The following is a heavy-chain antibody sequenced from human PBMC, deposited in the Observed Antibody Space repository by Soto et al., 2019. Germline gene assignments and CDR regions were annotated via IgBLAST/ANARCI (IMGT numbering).Heavy chain of an antibody. J-gene: IGHJ6*02. CDR3: AKDGPDIVVVVAATPYYYYGMDV. CDR1: GFTFSSYA. V-gene: IGHV3-23*01. Sequence: VGSLRLSCAASGFTFSSYAMSWVRQAPGKGLEWVSAISGSGGSTYYADSVKGRFTISRDNSKNTLYLQMNSLRAEDTAVYYCAKDGPDIVVVVAATPYYYYGMDVWGQGTTVTVSS. CDR2: ISGSGGST. D-gene: IGHD2-15*01.